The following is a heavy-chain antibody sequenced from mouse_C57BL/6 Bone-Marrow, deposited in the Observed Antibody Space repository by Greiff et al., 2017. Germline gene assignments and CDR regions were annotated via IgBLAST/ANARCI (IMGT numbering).Heavy chain of an antibody. CDR2: IYPSDSET. V-gene: IGHV1-61*01. J-gene: IGHJ2*01. CDR1: GYTFTSYW. Sequence: QVQLKQPGAELVRPGSSVKLSCKASGYTFTSYWMDWVKQRPGQGLEWIGNIYPSDSETHYNQKFKDKATLTVDKSSSTAYMQLSSLTAEDSAVYYCARWVPRDFDYWGQGTTLTVSS. CDR3: ARWVPRDFDY.